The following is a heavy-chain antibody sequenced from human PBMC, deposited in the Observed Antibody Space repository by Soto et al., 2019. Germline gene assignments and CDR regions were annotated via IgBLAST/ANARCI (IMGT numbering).Heavy chain of an antibody. CDR1: GFTFSSYG. CDR2: ISYDGSNK. CDR3: AKDYDSSGYYYWAGWTDYYYGMDV. J-gene: IGHJ6*02. D-gene: IGHD3-22*01. Sequence: QVQLVESGGGVVQPGRSLRLSCAASGFTFSSYGMHWVRQAPGKGLEWVAVISYDGSNKYYADSVKGRFTISRDNSKNTLYLQMNSLRAEGTAVYYCAKDYDSSGYYYWAGWTDYYYGMDVWGQGTTVTVSS. V-gene: IGHV3-30*18.